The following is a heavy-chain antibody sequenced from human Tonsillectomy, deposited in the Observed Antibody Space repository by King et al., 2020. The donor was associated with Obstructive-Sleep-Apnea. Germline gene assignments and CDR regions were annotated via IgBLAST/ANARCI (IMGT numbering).Heavy chain of an antibody. Sequence: QLVQSGAEVKKPGATVKVSCKASGYTFTNYYISWVRQAPGQGLEWMGSISGDNGNRKHTEKLQDRVTMTTDTSTNTAYLELRSLRVDDTAFYYCVRGMSAPDFWGQGTLVTVSS. CDR3: VRGMSAPDF. V-gene: IGHV1-18*04. J-gene: IGHJ4*02. CDR2: ISGDNGNR. CDR1: GYTFTNYY. D-gene: IGHD1-14*01.